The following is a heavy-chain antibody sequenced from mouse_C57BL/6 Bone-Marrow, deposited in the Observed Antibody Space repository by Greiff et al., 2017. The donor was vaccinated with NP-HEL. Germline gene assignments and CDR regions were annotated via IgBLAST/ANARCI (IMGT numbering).Heavy chain of an antibody. Sequence: VQLQQSGTVLARPGASVKMSCKTSGYTFTSYWMHWVKQRPGQGLEWIGAIYPGNSDTSYNQKFKGKAKLTAVTSASTAYMELSSLTNEDSAVYYCTGGWLLRRAMDYWGQGTSVTVSS. V-gene: IGHV1-5*01. D-gene: IGHD2-3*01. CDR2: IYPGNSDT. J-gene: IGHJ4*01. CDR1: GYTFTSYW. CDR3: TGGWLLRRAMDY.